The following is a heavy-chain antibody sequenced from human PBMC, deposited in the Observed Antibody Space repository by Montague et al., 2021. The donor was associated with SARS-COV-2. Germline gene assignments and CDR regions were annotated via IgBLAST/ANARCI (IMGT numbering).Heavy chain of an antibody. CDR3: VRGQGRSNSNYPDY. CDR1: GGSISGYY. V-gene: IGHV4-4*07. J-gene: IGHJ4*02. D-gene: IGHD1-7*01. CDR2: IYNSGST. Sequence: SETLSLTCTVSGGSISGYYWRWIRQSAGKGLEWIGRIYNSGSTSYNPSLKSRVTMSVDTSKNQFSLKLSSVTAADTAVYYCVRGQGRSNSNYPDYWGQGTLVTVSS.